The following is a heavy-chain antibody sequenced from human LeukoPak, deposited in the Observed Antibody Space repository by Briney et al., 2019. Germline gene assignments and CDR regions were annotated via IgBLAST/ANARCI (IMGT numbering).Heavy chain of an antibody. CDR3: ARLILYDAFDI. CDR1: GNTFRSYH. J-gene: IGHJ3*02. CDR2: LNPGVGTT. Sequence: ASVKVSCKASGNTFRSYHVHWVRQAPGQGLEWMGMLNPGVGTTTYAQKFRGRVTMTRDTSTTTVYMELSSLRSEDTAMYYYARLILYDAFDIWGQGTMITVSS. V-gene: IGHV1-46*01. D-gene: IGHD2/OR15-2a*01.